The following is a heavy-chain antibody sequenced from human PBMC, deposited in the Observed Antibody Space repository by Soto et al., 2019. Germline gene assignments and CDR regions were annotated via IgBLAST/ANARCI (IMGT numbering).Heavy chain of an antibody. Sequence: PGGSLRLSCAASGFTFSDHYMDWVRQAPGKGLEWVGRTRNKAKSYTTEYAASVKGRFTVSRDDSKSSLYLQMNSLKTEDTAVYYCTKSSSGPNFHYYVDVWGEGTTVTVSS. CDR1: GFTFSDHY. CDR2: TRNKAKSYTT. D-gene: IGHD7-27*01. CDR3: TKSSSGPNFHYYVDV. V-gene: IGHV3-72*01. J-gene: IGHJ6*03.